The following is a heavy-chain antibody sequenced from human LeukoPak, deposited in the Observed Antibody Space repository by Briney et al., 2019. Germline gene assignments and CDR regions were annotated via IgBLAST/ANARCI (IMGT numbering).Heavy chain of an antibody. J-gene: IGHJ4*02. Sequence: ASVKVSCKASGYTFTGYYMHWVRQAPGQGLEWMGWINPNSGGTNYAQKFQGRVTMTRDTSISTAYMELSRLRSDDTAVYYCARTQSIVVVPAAISYWGQGTLVTVSS. CDR1: GYTFTGYY. D-gene: IGHD2-2*01. CDR2: INPNSGGT. V-gene: IGHV1-2*02. CDR3: ARTQSIVVVPAAISY.